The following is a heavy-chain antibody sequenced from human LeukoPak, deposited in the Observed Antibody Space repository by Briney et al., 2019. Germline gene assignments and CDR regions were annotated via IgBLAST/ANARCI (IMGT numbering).Heavy chain of an antibody. V-gene: IGHV1-2*02. J-gene: IGHJ4*02. Sequence: ASVKVSCKASGYTFTNYAMNWVRQAPGQGLEWMGWINPNSGVTNYAQKFQGRVTMTRDTSISTAYMELSRLDSDDTAVYYCAGVAYIFDSSGYYHGGDFDYWGQGALVTVSS. CDR1: GYTFTNYA. D-gene: IGHD3-22*01. CDR3: AGVAYIFDSSGYYHGGDFDY. CDR2: INPNSGVT.